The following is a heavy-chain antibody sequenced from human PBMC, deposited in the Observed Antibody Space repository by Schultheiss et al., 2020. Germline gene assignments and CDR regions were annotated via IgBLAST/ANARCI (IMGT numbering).Heavy chain of an antibody. J-gene: IGHJ4*02. CDR3: ARGKGHPTTVTRGGVYYFDY. V-gene: IGHV4-31*03. CDR2: IYYSGST. CDR1: GGSISSGGYY. Sequence: SETLSLTCTVSGGSISSGGYYWSWIRQHPGKGLEWIGYIYYSGSTYYNPSLKSRVTISVDTSKNQFSLKLSSVTAADTAVYYCARGKGHPTTVTRGGVYYFDYWGQGTLVTVSS. D-gene: IGHD4-17*01.